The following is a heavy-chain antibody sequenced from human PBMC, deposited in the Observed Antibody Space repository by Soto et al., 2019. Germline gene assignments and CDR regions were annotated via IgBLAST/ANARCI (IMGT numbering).Heavy chain of an antibody. D-gene: IGHD2-21*02. J-gene: IGHJ1*01. CDR3: AKGGTYCGGDCYPEYFQH. CDR2: ISGSGGST. CDR1: GFTFSSYA. Sequence: GGSLRLSCAASGFTFSSYAMSWVRQAPGKGLEWVSAISGSGGSTYYADSVKGRFTISRDNSKNTLYLQMNSLRAEDTAVYYCAKGGTYCGGDCYPEYFQHWGQGTLVTVSS. V-gene: IGHV3-23*01.